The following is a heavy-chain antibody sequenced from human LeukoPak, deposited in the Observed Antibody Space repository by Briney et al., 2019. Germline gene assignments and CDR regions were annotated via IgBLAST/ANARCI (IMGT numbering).Heavy chain of an antibody. Sequence: PGGSLRLSCAASGFTFSSYAMSWVRQAPGKGLEWVSAISGSGGSTYYADSVKGRFTISRDNSKNTLYLQMNSLRAEDTAVYYCAKSRSIFGVVMDFDYWGQGTLVTVSS. D-gene: IGHD3-3*01. CDR2: ISGSGGST. CDR1: GFTFSSYA. CDR3: AKSRSIFGVVMDFDY. V-gene: IGHV3-23*01. J-gene: IGHJ4*02.